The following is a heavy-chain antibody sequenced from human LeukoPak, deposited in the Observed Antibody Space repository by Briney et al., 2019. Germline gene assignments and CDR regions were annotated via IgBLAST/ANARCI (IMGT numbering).Heavy chain of an antibody. V-gene: IGHV3-48*04. Sequence: GGSLRLSCAASGFTFSSYGMHWVRQAPGKGLEWISYIGINEDNIYYADSVKGRFTISRDNAKSSVYLQMNSLRVEDTAVYYCARETAHCGGDCYDYWGQGTLVTVSS. D-gene: IGHD2-21*01. CDR2: IGINEDNI. CDR1: GFTFSSYG. CDR3: ARETAHCGGDCYDY. J-gene: IGHJ4*02.